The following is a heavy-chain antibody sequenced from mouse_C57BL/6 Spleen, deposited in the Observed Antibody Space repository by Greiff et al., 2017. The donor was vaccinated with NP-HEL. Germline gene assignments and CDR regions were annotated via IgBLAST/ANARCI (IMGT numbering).Heavy chain of an antibody. J-gene: IGHJ2*01. CDR1: GYTFTDYN. D-gene: IGHD1-1*01. CDR3: ARRGSYGSSYVGFDY. Sequence: EVQLQQSGPELVKPGASVKMSCKASGYTFTDYNMHWVKQSHGKSLEWIGYINPNNGGNSYNQKVKGKATLTVNKASSTAYMELRSMASEDSAVYYCARRGSYGSSYVGFDYWGQGTTLTVSS. CDR2: INPNNGGN. V-gene: IGHV1-22*01.